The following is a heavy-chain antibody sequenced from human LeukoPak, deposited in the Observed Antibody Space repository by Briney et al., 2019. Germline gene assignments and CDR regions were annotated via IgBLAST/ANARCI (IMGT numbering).Heavy chain of an antibody. CDR1: GGSISSSSYY. Sequence: SETLSLTCTVSGGSISSSSYYWGWIRQPPGKGLEWIGSIYYSGTTYYNPSLKSRVTISVDTSKNQFSLKLSSVTAADTAVYYYARLGLGRSRDYWGQGTLVTVSS. V-gene: IGHV4-39*01. CDR3: ARLGLGRSRDY. J-gene: IGHJ4*02. CDR2: IYYSGTT.